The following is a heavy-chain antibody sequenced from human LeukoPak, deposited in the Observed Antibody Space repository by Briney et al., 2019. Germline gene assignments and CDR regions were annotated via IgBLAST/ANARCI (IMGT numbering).Heavy chain of an antibody. CDR3: AREYGSSGYYFLMDV. D-gene: IGHD3-22*01. Sequence: ASVKVSCKDSGCSFSSYSISWVRQAPGQGLEWMGGITPIFGTANYAQKFQGRVTITTDESTSTAYMELSSLRSEDTGVYYCAREYGSSGYYFLMDVWGKGTTVTVSS. V-gene: IGHV1-69*05. J-gene: IGHJ6*03. CDR2: ITPIFGTA. CDR1: GCSFSSYS.